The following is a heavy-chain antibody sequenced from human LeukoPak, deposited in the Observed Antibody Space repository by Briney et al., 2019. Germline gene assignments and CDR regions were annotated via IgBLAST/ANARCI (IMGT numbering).Heavy chain of an antibody. V-gene: IGHV3-21*01. Sequence: PGRSLRLSCAASGFTFSSYNMNWVRQAPGKGLEWVSSISSSGTYIYYAASVRGRFTTSRDNAKNSLYLQLNSLRAEDTAVYYCARASAGRSWDFDYWGQGTLVTVSS. J-gene: IGHJ4*02. CDR3: ARASAGRSWDFDY. CDR2: ISSSGTYI. D-gene: IGHD3-16*01. CDR1: GFTFSSYN.